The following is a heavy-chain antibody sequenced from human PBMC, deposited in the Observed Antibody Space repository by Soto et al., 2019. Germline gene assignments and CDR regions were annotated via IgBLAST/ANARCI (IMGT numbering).Heavy chain of an antibody. CDR1: GYTFPDYW. V-gene: IGHV5-51*01. D-gene: IGHD4-4*01. J-gene: IGHJ5*02. CDR3: ARREGDFSKLDH. CDR2: IFPSDSDT. Sequence: GESLKISCQGSGYTFPDYWISCFLQMPGKGLEGMGFIFPSDSDTRYSPSFQGQVIISVDTSINTAYLQFTSLKASDSAIYYCARREGDFSKLDHWGHGTLVTVSS.